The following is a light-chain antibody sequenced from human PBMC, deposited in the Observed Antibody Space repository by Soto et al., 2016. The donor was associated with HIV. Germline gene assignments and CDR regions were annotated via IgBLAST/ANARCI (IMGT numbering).Light chain of an antibody. CDR1: QGISSY. J-gene: IGKJ4*01. CDR3: QQLNSYLALT. V-gene: IGKV1-8*01. CDR2: AAS. Sequence: AIRMTQSPSSFSASTGDRVTITCRASQGISSYLAWYQQKPGKAPKLLIYAASTLQSGVPSRFSGSGSGTDFTLTISCLQSEDFATYYCQQLNSYLALTFGGGTKVEIK.